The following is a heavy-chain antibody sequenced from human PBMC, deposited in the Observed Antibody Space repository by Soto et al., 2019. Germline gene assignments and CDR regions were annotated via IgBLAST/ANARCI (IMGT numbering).Heavy chain of an antibody. V-gene: IGHV3-73*01. CDR2: IRSKANHYAP. D-gene: IGHD2-2*01. CDR1: GFTFSGSA. Sequence: PGGSLRLSCAASGFTFSGSAMHWVRQASGKGLEWVGRIRSKANHYAPTYAASVKGRFTISRDESKNTTYLQMNSLKIEDTAVYYCARPLGYCANTSCLDYWGPGTLVTVPS. CDR3: ARPLGYCANTSCLDY. J-gene: IGHJ4*02.